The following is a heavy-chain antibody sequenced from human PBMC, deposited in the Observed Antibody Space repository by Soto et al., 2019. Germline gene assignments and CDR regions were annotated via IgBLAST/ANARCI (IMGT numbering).Heavy chain of an antibody. V-gene: IGHV3-66*01. Sequence: EVQLVESGGGLVQPGGSLRLSCAASGFTVSTKYMSWVRQAPGKGLAWVSVIYSGASTFYADSVRGRFTISRDNSKNTVNLQMNSLRAEDTAVYYCARDPWAADYWGQGTLVTVSS. CDR2: IYSGAST. CDR3: ARDPWAADY. CDR1: GFTVSTKY. D-gene: IGHD3-16*01. J-gene: IGHJ4*02.